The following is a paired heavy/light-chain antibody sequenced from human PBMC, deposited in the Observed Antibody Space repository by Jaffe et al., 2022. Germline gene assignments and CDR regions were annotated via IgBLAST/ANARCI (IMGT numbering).Heavy chain of an antibody. CDR1: GFSLSTSGVG. J-gene: IGHJ4*02. Sequence: QITLKESGPTLVKPTQTLTLTCTFSGFSLSTSGVGVGWIRQPPGKALEWLALIYWDDDKRYSPSLKSRLTITKDTSKNQVVLTMTNMDPVDTATYYCAHSRLWFGEPEAPSVAWYFDYWGQGTLVTVSS. D-gene: IGHD3-10*01. CDR2: IYWDDDK. CDR3: AHSRLWFGEPEAPSVAWYFDY. V-gene: IGHV2-5*02.
Light chain of an antibody. CDR3: SSYTSSSTHYV. V-gene: IGLV2-14*03. CDR1: SSDVGGYNY. J-gene: IGLJ1*01. Sequence: QSALTQPASVSGSPGQSITISCTGTSSDVGGYNYVSWYQQHPGKAPKLMIYDVSNRPSGVSNRFSGSKSGNTASLTISGLQAEDEADYYCSSYTSSSTHYVFGTGTKVTVL. CDR2: DVS.